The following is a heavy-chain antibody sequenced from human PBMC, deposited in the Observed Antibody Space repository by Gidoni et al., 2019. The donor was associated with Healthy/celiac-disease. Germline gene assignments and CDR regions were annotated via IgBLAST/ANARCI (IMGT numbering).Heavy chain of an antibody. J-gene: IGHJ4*02. CDR1: GFTFSNYA. CDR2: IGGGGGST. Sequence: EVQLLESGGGLVQPGGSLRLSWAASGFTFSNYAMSWVRQTPGKGLEWVSTIGGGGGSTYYADSVKGRFTISRDNSKNTLYLQMDSLRAEDTAVYYCAQERYDYWGQGTLVTVSS. V-gene: IGHV3-23*01. CDR3: AQERYDY.